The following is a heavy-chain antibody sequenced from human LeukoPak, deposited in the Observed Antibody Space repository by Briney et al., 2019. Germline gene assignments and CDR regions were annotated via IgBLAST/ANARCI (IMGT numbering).Heavy chain of an antibody. D-gene: IGHD2-15*01. CDR2: ISAYNGNT. J-gene: IGHJ5*02. CDR1: GYTFTSYG. V-gene: IGHV1-18*01. Sequence: VASVKVSCKASGYTFTSYGISWVRQAPGQGLEWMGWISAYNGNTNYAQKLQGRVTMTTDTSTSTAYMELRSLRSDDTAVYYCVRLVASYNWFDPWGQGTLVTVSS. CDR3: VRLVASYNWFDP.